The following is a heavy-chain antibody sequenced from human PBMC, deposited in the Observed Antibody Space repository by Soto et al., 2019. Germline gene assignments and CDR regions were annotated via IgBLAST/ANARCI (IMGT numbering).Heavy chain of an antibody. D-gene: IGHD3-10*01. J-gene: IGHJ6*02. CDR2: INHSGST. CDR1: GWSFSGYY. Sequence: SETLSLTCAFYGWSFSGYYLSWIRQPPGKGLEWIGEINHSGSTNYNPSLKSRVTISVDTSKNQFSLKLSSVSAADTAVYYCATGRGVRGVIITTYYYYGLDVWGQGTTVTV. V-gene: IGHV4-34*01. CDR3: ATGRGVRGVIITTYYYYGLDV.